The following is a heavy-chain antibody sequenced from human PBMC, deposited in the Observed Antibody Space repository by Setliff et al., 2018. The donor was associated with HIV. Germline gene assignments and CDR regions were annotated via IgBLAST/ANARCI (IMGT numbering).Heavy chain of an antibody. CDR1: GGSISTYY. CDR3: ARDVGGFTVFAVPRGGFDP. D-gene: IGHD3-3*01. Sequence: SETLSLTCTVSGGSISTYYWSWIRQAPGRGLEWIGYIDYTGRTNYNPSLKSRVTMSLDSSKKQFSLKLSSVTAADTAVYFCARDVGGFTVFAVPRGGFDPWGQGTLVTVSS. V-gene: IGHV4-59*01. J-gene: IGHJ5*02. CDR2: IDYTGRT.